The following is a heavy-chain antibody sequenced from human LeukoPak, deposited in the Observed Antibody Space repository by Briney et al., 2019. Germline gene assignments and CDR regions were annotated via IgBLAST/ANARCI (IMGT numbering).Heavy chain of an antibody. Sequence: GGSLRLSCAASGFTFSNFAMSWVRQAPGKGLEWVSGMSDSGGTTYYADSVKGRFTISRDNSKNMLYLQMNSLRAEDTAVYYCAREVPATGMYFDYWGQGTLVTVSS. CDR3: AREVPATGMYFDY. CDR2: MSDSGGTT. J-gene: IGHJ4*02. CDR1: GFTFSNFA. D-gene: IGHD1-1*01. V-gene: IGHV3-23*01.